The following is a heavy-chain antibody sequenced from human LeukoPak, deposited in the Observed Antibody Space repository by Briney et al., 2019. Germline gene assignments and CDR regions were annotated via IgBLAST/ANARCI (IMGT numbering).Heavy chain of an antibody. V-gene: IGHV1-8*01. Sequence: GASVKVSCTASGYTFTSYDINWVRQATGQGLEWMGWMNPNSGNTGYAQKFQGRVTMTRNTSISTAYMELSSLRSEDTAVYYCARGLRRAMARLYWFDPWGQGTLVTVSS. J-gene: IGHJ5*02. D-gene: IGHD5-18*01. CDR3: ARGLRRAMARLYWFDP. CDR1: GYTFTSYD. CDR2: MNPNSGNT.